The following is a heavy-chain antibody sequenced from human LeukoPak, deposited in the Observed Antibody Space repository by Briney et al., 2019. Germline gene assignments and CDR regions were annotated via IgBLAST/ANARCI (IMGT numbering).Heavy chain of an antibody. CDR3: ARDKPIAAAGANNWFDP. CDR1: GFTFSSYA. V-gene: IGHV3-30-3*01. Sequence: GGSLRLSCAASGFTFSSYAMHWVRQAPGKGLEWVAVISYDGSNKYYADSVKGRFTISRDNSKNTLYLQMNSLRAEDTAVYYCARDKPIAAAGANNWFDPWGQGTLVTVSS. CDR2: ISYDGSNK. J-gene: IGHJ5*02. D-gene: IGHD6-13*01.